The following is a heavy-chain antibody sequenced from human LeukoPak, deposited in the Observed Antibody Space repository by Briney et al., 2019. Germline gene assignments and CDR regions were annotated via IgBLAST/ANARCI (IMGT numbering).Heavy chain of an antibody. J-gene: IGHJ4*02. CDR2: IKQDGSEK. Sequence: GGSLRPSCAASGFTFSSYGMHWVRQAPGKGLEWVANIKQDGSEKYYVDSVKGRFTISRDNAKNSLYLQMNSLRAEDTAVYYCARAVLLWFGESHYFDYWGQGTLVTVSS. CDR1: GFTFSSYG. D-gene: IGHD3-10*01. V-gene: IGHV3-7*01. CDR3: ARAVLLWFGESHYFDY.